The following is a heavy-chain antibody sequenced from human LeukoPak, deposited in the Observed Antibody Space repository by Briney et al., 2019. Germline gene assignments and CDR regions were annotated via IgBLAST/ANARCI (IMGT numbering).Heavy chain of an antibody. CDR3: ARLGQQLPRGITVY. Sequence: GGSLRLSCAASGFTFSDYYMNWIREAPGKGLEWVSSISSSGSTTNYVDSAKGRFTISRDNAKNSLYLQMNSLRAEDTAVYYCARLGQQLPRGITVYWGQGTLVTVSS. CDR2: ISSSGSTT. J-gene: IGHJ4*02. V-gene: IGHV3-11*04. CDR1: GFTFSDYY. D-gene: IGHD6-13*01.